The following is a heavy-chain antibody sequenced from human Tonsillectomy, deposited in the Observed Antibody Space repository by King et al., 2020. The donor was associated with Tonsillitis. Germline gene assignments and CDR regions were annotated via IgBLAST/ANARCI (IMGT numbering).Heavy chain of an antibody. Sequence: VQLVESGGGLVQPGGSLRLSCAASGFTFSSYAMSWVRQAPGKGLEWVSVIYSGGSSTYYADSVKGRFTISRDNSKNKLYLQMNSLRAEDTAVYYCAKDRRKAYYYDSRPSFDYWGQGTLVTVSS. D-gene: IGHD3-22*01. CDR3: AKDRRKAYYYDSRPSFDY. CDR1: GFTFSSYA. CDR2: IYSGGSST. V-gene: IGHV3-23*03. J-gene: IGHJ4*02.